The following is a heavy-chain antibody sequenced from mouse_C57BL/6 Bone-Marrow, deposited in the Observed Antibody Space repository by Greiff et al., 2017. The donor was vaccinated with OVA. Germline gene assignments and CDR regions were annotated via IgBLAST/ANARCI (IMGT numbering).Heavy chain of an antibody. D-gene: IGHD2-4*01. CDR1: GYTFTSYW. Sequence: QVQLQQSGAELVMPGASVKLSCKASGYTFTSYWMHWVKQRPGQGLEWIGEIDPSDSYTNYNQKFKGKSTLTVDKSSSTAYMQLSSLTSEDSAVYYCARDYDYDERFAYWGQGTLVTVSA. V-gene: IGHV1-69*01. CDR2: IDPSDSYT. CDR3: ARDYDYDERFAY. J-gene: IGHJ3*01.